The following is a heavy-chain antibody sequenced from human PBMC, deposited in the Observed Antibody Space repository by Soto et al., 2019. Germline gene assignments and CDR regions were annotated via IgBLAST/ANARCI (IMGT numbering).Heavy chain of an antibody. Sequence: QVQLVQSGAEVTKPGASVKVSCKASGYTFTSYGISWVRQAPGQGLEWMGWISAYNGNTNYAQKLQGRVTRTTDTSTSTAYLELRSLRSDDTAVYYCARDRGSSSGSVGYYYYGMDVWGQGTTVTVSS. CDR2: ISAYNGNT. J-gene: IGHJ6*02. D-gene: IGHD6-6*01. V-gene: IGHV1-18*04. CDR3: ARDRGSSSGSVGYYYYGMDV. CDR1: GYTFTSYG.